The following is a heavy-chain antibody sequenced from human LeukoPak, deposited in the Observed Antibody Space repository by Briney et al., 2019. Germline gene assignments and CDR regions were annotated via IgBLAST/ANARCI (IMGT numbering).Heavy chain of an antibody. CDR2: IYYSGST. CDR1: GGSISSSSYY. Sequence: SETLSLTCTVSGGSISSSSYYWGWVRQPPGKGLEWIGSIYYSGSTYYNPSLKIRVTISVDTSKNQFSLKLSSVTAADTAVYYCARTVAGTSSVDYWCQGTLVTVSS. J-gene: IGHJ4*02. CDR3: ARTVAGTSSVDY. D-gene: IGHD6-19*01. V-gene: IGHV4-39*01.